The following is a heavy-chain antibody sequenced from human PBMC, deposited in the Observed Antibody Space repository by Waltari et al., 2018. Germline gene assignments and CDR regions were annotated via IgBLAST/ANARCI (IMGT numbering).Heavy chain of an antibody. D-gene: IGHD3-10*01. CDR2: IRYDGSNK. CDR3: AKDHETYYYGSGSYLDY. Sequence: QVQLVESGGGVVQPGGSLRLSCAASGFTFSSYNMQWVRQAPGKGVEWVEFIRYDGSNKYYADSVKGRFTISRDNSKNTLYLQMNSLRAEDTAVYYCAKDHETYYYGSGSYLDYWGQGTLVTVSS. J-gene: IGHJ4*02. CDR1: GFTFSSYN. V-gene: IGHV3-30*02.